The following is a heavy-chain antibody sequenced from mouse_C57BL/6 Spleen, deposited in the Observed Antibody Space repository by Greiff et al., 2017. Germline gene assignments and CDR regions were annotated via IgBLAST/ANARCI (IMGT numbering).Heavy chain of an antibody. J-gene: IGHJ4*01. CDR3: TRDYYGSMDY. CDR2: ISSGGDYT. V-gene: IGHV5-9-1*02. D-gene: IGHD1-1*01. Sequence: EVMLVESGEGLVKPGGSLKLSCAASGFTFSSYSMPWVRQTPEKRLEWVAYISSGGDYTYYAHTVKGRFTISRENARNTLYLQMSSLKSEDTAMYYCTRDYYGSMDYWGQGTSVTVSS. CDR1: GFTFSSYS.